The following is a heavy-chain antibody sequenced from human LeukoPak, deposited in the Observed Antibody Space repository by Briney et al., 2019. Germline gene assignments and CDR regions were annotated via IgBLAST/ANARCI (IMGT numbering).Heavy chain of an antibody. D-gene: IGHD7-27*01. CDR3: ARANWGLGWFDP. J-gene: IGHJ5*02. Sequence: SETLSLTCAVYGGSFSGYYWSWIRQPPGKGLEWIASSYYSGSTYYNPSLKSRVTISVDTSKNQFSLKLSSVTAADTGVYYCARANWGLGWFDPWGQGTLVTVSS. V-gene: IGHV4-34*01. CDR2: SYYSGST. CDR1: GGSFSGYY.